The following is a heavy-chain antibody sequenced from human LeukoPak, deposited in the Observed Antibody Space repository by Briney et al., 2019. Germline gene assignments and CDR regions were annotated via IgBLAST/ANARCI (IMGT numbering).Heavy chain of an antibody. CDR1: GYTFSSYD. CDR2: MNPNSGET. Sequence: ASVKVSCKTSGYTFSSYDINWVRQATGQGLEWMGWMNPNSGETGFAQNFQGRVTLTKNTSITTAYMELRSLRSDDTAVYYCARAPSPYSSSWYVWGQGTLVTVSS. V-gene: IGHV1-8*01. D-gene: IGHD6-13*01. CDR3: ARAPSPYSSSWYV. J-gene: IGHJ4*02.